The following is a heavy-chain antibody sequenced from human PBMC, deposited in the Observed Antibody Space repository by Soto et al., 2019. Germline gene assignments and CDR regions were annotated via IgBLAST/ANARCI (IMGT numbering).Heavy chain of an antibody. CDR3: AKGAGCGKVPTAKCWFDL. V-gene: IGHV3-23*01. J-gene: IGHJ5*02. CDR2: ISATGAST. Sequence: GGSLRLSCVASGFTFSSYAMTWVRQAPGKGLEWVSTISATGASTYLADSVKGRFTISRDNSKNTLYLQMNSLRIEDTAVYFCAKGAGCGKVPTAKCWFDLWGQGTLVTVSS. CDR1: GFTFSSYA. D-gene: IGHD2-2*01.